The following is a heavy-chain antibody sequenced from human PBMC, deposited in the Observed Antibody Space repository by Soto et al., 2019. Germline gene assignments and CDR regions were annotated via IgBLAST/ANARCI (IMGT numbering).Heavy chain of an antibody. V-gene: IGHV3-33*01. CDR2: IWYDGSNK. CDR1: DFTFSSYG. J-gene: IGHJ4*02. CDR3: ARGGLIAVAGSAFVS. Sequence: AGGSLRLSCAASDFTFSSYGMHWVRQAPGKGLEWVAVIWYDGSNKYYEDSVKGRFTISRDNSKNMVFLQMNSLRAEDTAVYYCARGGLIAVAGSAFVSWGQGTLVTVSS. D-gene: IGHD6-19*01.